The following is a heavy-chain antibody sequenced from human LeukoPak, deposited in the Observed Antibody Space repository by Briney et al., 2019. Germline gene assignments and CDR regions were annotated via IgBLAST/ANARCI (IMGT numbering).Heavy chain of an antibody. CDR2: IKSKNDGETT. D-gene: IGHD2-15*01. Sequence: GGSLRLSCAASGYIFNKAWMNWVRQAPGKGPEWVARIKSKNDGETTDYGAPVKGRFTISRDESKNTLYLQMNSLKTDDTAIYYCTPVMVEDRGFWGQGTLVTVSS. CDR1: GYIFNKAW. J-gene: IGHJ4*02. CDR3: TPVMVEDRGF. V-gene: IGHV3-15*01.